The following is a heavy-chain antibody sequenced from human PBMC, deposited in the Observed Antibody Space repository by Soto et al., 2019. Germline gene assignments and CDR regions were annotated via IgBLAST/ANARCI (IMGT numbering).Heavy chain of an antibody. V-gene: IGHV3-15*01. Sequence: GGSLRLSCAASGFTFSNAWMSWVRQAPGKGLEWVGRIKSKTDGGTTDYAAPVKGRFTISRDDSKNTLYLQMNSLKTEDTAVYYCTTDQCSGGSCYPPIDYWGQGTLVTVSS. CDR1: GFTFSNAW. CDR3: TTDQCSGGSCYPPIDY. CDR2: IKSKTDGGTT. J-gene: IGHJ4*02. D-gene: IGHD2-15*01.